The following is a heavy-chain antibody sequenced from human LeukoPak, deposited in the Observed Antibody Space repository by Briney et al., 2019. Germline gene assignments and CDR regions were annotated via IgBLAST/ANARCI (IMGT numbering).Heavy chain of an antibody. J-gene: IGHJ4*02. V-gene: IGHV4-39*01. CDR2: IYSSGST. CDR3: ARVSYDSSGYQDYFDY. CDR1: GGSISSSYYY. D-gene: IGHD3-22*01. Sequence: SETLSLTCTVSGGSISSSYYYWGWIRQPPGKGLEWIGSIYSSGSTYYNPSLKSRVTISVDTSKNQFSLKLSSVTAADTAVYYCARVSYDSSGYQDYFDYWGQGTLVTVSS.